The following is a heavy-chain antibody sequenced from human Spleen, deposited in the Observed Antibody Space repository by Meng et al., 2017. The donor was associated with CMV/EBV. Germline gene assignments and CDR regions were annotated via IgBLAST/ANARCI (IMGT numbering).Heavy chain of an antibody. Sequence: GESLKISCAASGFTFSSYEMNWVRQAPGKGLEWVSYISSSVSTIYYADSVKGRFTISRDNAKNSLYLQMNSLRAEDTAVYYCAQSLVGATLTPNDYWGQGTLVTVSS. D-gene: IGHD1-26*01. J-gene: IGHJ4*02. CDR3: AQSLVGATLTPNDY. V-gene: IGHV3-48*03. CDR1: GFTFSSYE. CDR2: ISSSVSTI.